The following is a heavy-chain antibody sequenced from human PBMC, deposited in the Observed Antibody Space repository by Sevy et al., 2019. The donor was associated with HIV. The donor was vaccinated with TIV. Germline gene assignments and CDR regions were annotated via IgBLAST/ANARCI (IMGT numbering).Heavy chain of an antibody. CDR1: GFTFSSYW. J-gene: IGHJ5*02. D-gene: IGHD3-16*01. V-gene: IGHV3-7*01. CDR3: ATSGGET. Sequence: GGSLSLSCAASGFTFSSYWMNWIRQAPGKGLEWVANIKQDGSEKYYVASVKGRFTISRDNAKNSLYLEMNTLRAEDTAVYYCATSGGETWGQGTLVTVSS. CDR2: IKQDGSEK.